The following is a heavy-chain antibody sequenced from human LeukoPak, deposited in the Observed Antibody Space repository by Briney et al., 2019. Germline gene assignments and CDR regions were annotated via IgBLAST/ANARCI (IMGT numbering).Heavy chain of an antibody. V-gene: IGHV3-7*01. Sequence: GGSPRLFCAASGLTFSNYWMSWVRQAPGKGLEVVANMKQHGSEKYSVDSVKGQFTTSRDNAKNSLYLQMNSLRAADTAVYYCARDLTICSSTSGYAGLGAFDIWGQGTMVTASS. CDR3: ARDLTICSSTSGYAGLGAFDI. D-gene: IGHD2-2*01. J-gene: IGHJ3*02. CDR1: GLTFSNYW. CDR2: MKQHGSEK.